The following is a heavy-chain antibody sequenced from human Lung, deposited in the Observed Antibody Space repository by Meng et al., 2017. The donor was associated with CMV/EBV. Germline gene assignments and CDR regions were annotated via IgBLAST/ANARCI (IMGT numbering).Heavy chain of an antibody. V-gene: IGHV3-23*01. CDR3: ARAGRRITIFGVVIKRGGGVYYYYGMDV. Sequence: ESXKISXAASGFTFSSYAMSWVRQAPGKGLEWVSTISSSGGSTYYADSVKGRFTISRDNSKNTLYLQMNSLRAEDTAVYYCARAGRRITIFGVVIKRGGGVYYYYGMDVWGQGTTVTVSS. CDR2: ISSSGGST. J-gene: IGHJ6*02. D-gene: IGHD3-3*01. CDR1: GFTFSSYA.